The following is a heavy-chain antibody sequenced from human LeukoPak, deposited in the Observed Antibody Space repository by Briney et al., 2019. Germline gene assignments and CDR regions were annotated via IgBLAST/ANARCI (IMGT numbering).Heavy chain of an antibody. V-gene: IGHV7-4-1*02. Sequence: EASVKVSCKASGYTFTTYAINWVRQAPGQGLEWMGWINTNTGNPTYAPGFTGRFVFSLDTSVSTAYLQISSLKAEDTAVYYCARENTVTTFHYWGQGTLVTVSS. D-gene: IGHD4-17*01. CDR3: ARENTVTTFHY. J-gene: IGHJ4*02. CDR1: GYTFTTYA. CDR2: INTNTGNP.